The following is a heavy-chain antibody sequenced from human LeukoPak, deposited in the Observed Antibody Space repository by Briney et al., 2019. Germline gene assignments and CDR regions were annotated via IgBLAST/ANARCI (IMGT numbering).Heavy chain of an antibody. V-gene: IGHV3-30*04. CDR2: ISYDGSNK. J-gene: IGHJ4*02. D-gene: IGHD6-19*01. CDR1: GFTFSSYA. Sequence: PGRSLRLSCAASGFTFSSYAMHWVRQAPGKGLEWVAVISYDGSNKYYADSVKGRFTISRDNSKNTLYLQMNSLRAEDTAVYYCARVGGSGWHIDYWGQGTLVTVSS. CDR3: ARVGGSGWHIDY.